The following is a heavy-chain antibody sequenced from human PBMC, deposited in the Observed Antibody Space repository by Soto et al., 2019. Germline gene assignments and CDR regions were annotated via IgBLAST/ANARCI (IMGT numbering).Heavy chain of an antibody. CDR2: IKSKTDGGTT. CDR1: GFTFSNAW. D-gene: IGHD4-17*01. V-gene: IGHV3-15*07. Sequence: GSLRLSCAASGFTFSNAWMNWVRQAPGKGLEWVGRIKSKTDGGTTDYAAPVKGRFTISRDDSKNTLYLQMNSLKTEDTAVYYCAREYDYGDYPGEVYYYGMDVWGQGTTVTVSS. J-gene: IGHJ6*02. CDR3: AREYDYGDYPGEVYYYGMDV.